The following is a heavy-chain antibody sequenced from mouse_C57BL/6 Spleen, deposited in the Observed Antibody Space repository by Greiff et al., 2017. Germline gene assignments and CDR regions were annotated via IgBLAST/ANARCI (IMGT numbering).Heavy chain of an antibody. D-gene: IGHD2-3*01. V-gene: IGHV2-6-1*01. CDR1: GFSLTSYG. J-gene: IGHJ4*01. Sequence: VKLMESGPGLVAPSQSLSITCTVSGFSLTSYGVHWVRQPPGKGLEWLVVIWSDGSTTYNSAPKSRLSTSKHNSKSQKFIKMNSLQTVDTAKYYSDRHVGSYVGYSDYAMDYWGQGTSVTVSS. CDR2: IWSDGST. CDR3: DRHVGSYVGYSDYAMDY.